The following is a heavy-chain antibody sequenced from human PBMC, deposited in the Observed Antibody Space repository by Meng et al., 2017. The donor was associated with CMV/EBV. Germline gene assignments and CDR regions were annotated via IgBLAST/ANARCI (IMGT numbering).Heavy chain of an antibody. Sequence: GGSLRLSCAASGFTFSDSTMHWVRQASGKGLEWVGHIRNKANNYATAYAASVKGRFTISRDDSSSTTYLQLGSVKADDTAVYYCVAPSCSSTNCYAADFWGQGTLVTVSS. V-gene: IGHV3-73*01. CDR2: IRNKANNYAT. CDR3: VAPSCSSTNCYAADF. D-gene: IGHD2-2*01. J-gene: IGHJ4*02. CDR1: GFTFSDST.